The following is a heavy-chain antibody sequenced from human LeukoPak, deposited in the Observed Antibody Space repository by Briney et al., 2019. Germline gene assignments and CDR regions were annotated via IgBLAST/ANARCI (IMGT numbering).Heavy chain of an antibody. CDR2: IIPIFGTA. CDR1: GGTFSSYA. V-gene: IGHV1-69*01. CDR3: ARGGIAARRGYCYMDV. D-gene: IGHD6-6*01. Sequence: GASVKVSCKASGGTFSSYAISWVRQAPGQGLEWMGGIIPIFGTANYAQKFQGRVAITADESTSTAYMELSSLRSEDTAVYYCARGGIAARRGYCYMDVWGKGTTVTVSS. J-gene: IGHJ6*03.